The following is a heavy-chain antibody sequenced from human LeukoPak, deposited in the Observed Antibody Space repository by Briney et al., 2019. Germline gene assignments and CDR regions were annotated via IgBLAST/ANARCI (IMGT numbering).Heavy chain of an antibody. Sequence: PGGSLRLSCAASGFTFSSYTFNWVRQAPGKGLEWVSYISSSSDIISYADSVKGRFTISRDNAKNSLYLQMNSLRDEDTAVYYCARDRDHSFDYWGQGTLVTVSS. J-gene: IGHJ4*02. CDR3: ARDRDHSFDY. CDR2: ISSSSDII. D-gene: IGHD2-21*01. CDR1: GFTFSSYT. V-gene: IGHV3-48*02.